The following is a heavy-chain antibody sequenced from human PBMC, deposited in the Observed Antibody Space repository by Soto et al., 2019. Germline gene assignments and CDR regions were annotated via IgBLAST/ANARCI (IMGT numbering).Heavy chain of an antibody. CDR1: GRSMISYY. CDR2: IYTGGNT. V-gene: IGHV4-4*07. J-gene: IGHJ4*02. Sequence: SETLSLTCNVSGRSMISYYWSWIRQPAGKGLEWVGRIYTGGNTNYNPSLKSRVTMSVDTSKSQFSLSLTSVTAADTAVYYCAREGDDRHFFFDSWGQGTLVTVSS. D-gene: IGHD3-3*02. CDR3: AREGDDRHFFFDS.